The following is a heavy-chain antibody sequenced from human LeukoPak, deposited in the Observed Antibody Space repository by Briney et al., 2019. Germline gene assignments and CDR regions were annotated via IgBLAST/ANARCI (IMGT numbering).Heavy chain of an antibody. CDR3: ARDRTGYYYDSSGYYFYAFDI. V-gene: IGHV1-46*03. Sequence: GASVKVSCKASGYTFTNYYMHWVRQAPGQGLEWMGIINPSGGSTSYAQKFQGRVTMTRDTSTTTVYMELSSLRSEDTAVYSCARDRTGYYYDSSGYYFYAFDIWGQGTMVTVSS. CDR2: INPSGGST. J-gene: IGHJ3*02. CDR1: GYTFTNYY. D-gene: IGHD3-22*01.